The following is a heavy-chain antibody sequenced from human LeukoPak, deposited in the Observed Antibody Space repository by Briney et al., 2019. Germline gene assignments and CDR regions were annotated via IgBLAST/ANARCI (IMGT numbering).Heavy chain of an antibody. V-gene: IGHV1-2*02. CDR1: GYTFNSYY. Sequence: ASVKVSCKTSGYTFNSYYIYGVGQAAGQGVEWMGWIDPKSGAANYAQKFQGRVTITSDTSINTAYMELRILRSDDTAVYYCARAEYCNVGNCYFRPGAYWGQGTLVTVSS. CDR3: ARAEYCNVGNCYFRPGAY. J-gene: IGHJ4*02. CDR2: IDPKSGAA. D-gene: IGHD2-15*01.